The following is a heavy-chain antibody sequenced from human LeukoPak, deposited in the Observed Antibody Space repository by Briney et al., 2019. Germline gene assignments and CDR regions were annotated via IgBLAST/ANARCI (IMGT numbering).Heavy chain of an antibody. Sequence: PSETLSLTCTVSGGSLSSSTYYWGWIRQPPWFRQPPGKGLEWIGSISYSGSTYYNPSLKSRVTISVDTSKNQFSLKLSSVTAADTAVYYCAREVYSSSWDAGYYFDYWGQGTLVTVSS. CDR1: GGSLSSSTYY. V-gene: IGHV4-39*07. CDR3: AREVYSSSWDAGYYFDY. D-gene: IGHD6-13*01. CDR2: ISYSGST. J-gene: IGHJ4*02.